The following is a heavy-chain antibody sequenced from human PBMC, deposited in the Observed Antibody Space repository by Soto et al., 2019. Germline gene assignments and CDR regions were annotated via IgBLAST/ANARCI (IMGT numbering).Heavy chain of an antibody. CDR2: IIPIFGTA. V-gene: IGHV1-69*13. CDR3: ARGGYDFWSGHMDV. Sequence: SVKVSCKASGGTFSSYAISWVRQAPGQGREWMGGIIPIFGTANYAQKFQGRVTITADESTSTAYMELSSLRSEDTAVYYCARGGYDFWSGHMDVWGQGTTVTVSS. D-gene: IGHD3-3*01. CDR1: GGTFSSYA. J-gene: IGHJ6*02.